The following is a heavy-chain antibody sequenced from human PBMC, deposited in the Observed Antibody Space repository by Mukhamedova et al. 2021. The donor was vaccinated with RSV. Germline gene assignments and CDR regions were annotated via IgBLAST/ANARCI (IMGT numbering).Heavy chain of an antibody. D-gene: IGHD2-2*01. CDR3: ARGVRYQLLQEF. Sequence: VRLAPGQGLEWLGLINPRGGYTSYAQSFKGRLSMTSDTSTSTVFMELCSLTSEDTAVYYCARGVRYQLLQEFWGQGTQVTVSS. V-gene: IGHV1-46*01. J-gene: IGHJ4*02. CDR2: INPRGGYT.